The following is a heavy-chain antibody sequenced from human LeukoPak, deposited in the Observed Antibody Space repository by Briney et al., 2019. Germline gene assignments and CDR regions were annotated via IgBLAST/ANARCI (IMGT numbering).Heavy chain of an antibody. D-gene: IGHD1-26*01. CDR1: GGSISSSSYY. J-gene: IGHJ5*02. CDR2: IYYSGST. Sequence: SETLSLTCTVSGGSISSSSYYWGWIRQPPGKGLEWIGSIYYSGSTYYNPSLKSRVTISIDTSKNQFSLKLSSVTAADTAVYYCARHGRRWWGLNNWFDPWGQGTLVTVSS. CDR3: ARHGRRWWGLNNWFDP. V-gene: IGHV4-39*01.